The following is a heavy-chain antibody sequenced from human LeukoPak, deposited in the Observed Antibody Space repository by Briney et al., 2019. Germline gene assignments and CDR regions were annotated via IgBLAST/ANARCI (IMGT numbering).Heavy chain of an antibody. CDR2: INHSGST. CDR3: ARREATAVPDIVVVPAANWFDP. J-gene: IGHJ5*02. V-gene: IGHV4-34*01. Sequence: SETLSLTSAVYGGSFSGYYWSWIRQPPGKGLEWIGEINHSGSTNYNPSLKSRVTISVDTSKNQFSLKLSSVTAADTAVYYCARREATAVPDIVVVPAANWFDPWGQGTLVTVSS. D-gene: IGHD2-2*01. CDR1: GGSFSGYY.